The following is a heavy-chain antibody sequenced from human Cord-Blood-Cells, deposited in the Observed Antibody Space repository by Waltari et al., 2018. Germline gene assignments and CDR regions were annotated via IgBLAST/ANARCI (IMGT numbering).Heavy chain of an antibody. CDR2: ISAENGNT. J-gene: IGHJ4*02. Sequence: QVQLVQSGAEVKKPGASVKVSCKASGYPFTSYGISWLRQSPGQGLEWVGWISAENGNTNEGQKLQGRMTKTTDTSTSTADMGLMSLRYDETAAYYGGRVSVGRYGDFDYRGQGTLVT. CDR3: GRVSVGRYGDFDY. D-gene: IGHD4-17*01. V-gene: IGHV1-18*01. CDR1: GYPFTSYG.